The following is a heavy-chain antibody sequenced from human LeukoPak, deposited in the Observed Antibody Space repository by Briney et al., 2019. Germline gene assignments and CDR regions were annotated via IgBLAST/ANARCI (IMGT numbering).Heavy chain of an antibody. CDR1: GFTFDTYW. J-gene: IGHJ6*02. CDR3: ARELGV. D-gene: IGHD7-27*01. V-gene: IGHV3-74*01. CDR2: IKSDGSFT. Sequence: SGGSLTLSCAASGFTFDTYWMHWVRQAPGKGLVWVSQIKSDGSFTSYAASVKGRFTISGDNAKNTLYLQMSGLRAEDTAMYYCARELGVWGQGTTVTVSS.